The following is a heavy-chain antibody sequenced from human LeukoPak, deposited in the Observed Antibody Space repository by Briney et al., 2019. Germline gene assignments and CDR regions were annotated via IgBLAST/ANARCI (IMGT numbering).Heavy chain of an antibody. CDR3: ARSREDIVLVPASY. CDR2: IGSSSNFI. D-gene: IGHD2-2*01. V-gene: IGHV3-21*03. Sequence: GGSLRLSCAASGFTFSSYTMNWVRQPPGKGLEWVSSIGSSSNFISYADSVKGRFTISRDNAKNSLYLQMNSVRGEDTAVYYCARSREDIVLVPASYWGQGTLVTVSS. CDR1: GFTFSSYT. J-gene: IGHJ4*02.